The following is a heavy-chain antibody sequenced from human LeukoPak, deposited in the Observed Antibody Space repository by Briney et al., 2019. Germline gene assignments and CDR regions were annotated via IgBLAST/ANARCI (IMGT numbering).Heavy chain of an antibody. Sequence: GGSLRLSCAASGFTFSSYSMNWVRQAPGKGLEWVPSISSTSTYTYYADSVKGRFTISRDNAKNSLYLQMNSLRAEDTAVYYCARGLDYDPPGDWGQGTLVTVSS. CDR1: GFTFSSYS. CDR2: ISSTSTYT. V-gene: IGHV3-21*04. D-gene: IGHD3-22*01. J-gene: IGHJ4*02. CDR3: ARGLDYDPPGD.